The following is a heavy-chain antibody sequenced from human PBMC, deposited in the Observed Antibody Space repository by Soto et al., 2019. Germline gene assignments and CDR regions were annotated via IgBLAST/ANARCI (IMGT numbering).Heavy chain of an antibody. J-gene: IGHJ5*02. D-gene: IGHD2-15*01. Sequence: GASVKVSCKASGYTFTDYGINWVRQAPGQGLEWMGWISAHNGRKDNAQKFQGRVTMTTDTSTSTAYMELRSLRSDDTAVYYCARDRAGGYCSGGSCPTWSDPWGQGTLVTVSS. CDR3: ARDRAGGYCSGGSCPTWSDP. CDR1: GYTFTDYG. CDR2: ISAHNGRK. V-gene: IGHV1-18*04.